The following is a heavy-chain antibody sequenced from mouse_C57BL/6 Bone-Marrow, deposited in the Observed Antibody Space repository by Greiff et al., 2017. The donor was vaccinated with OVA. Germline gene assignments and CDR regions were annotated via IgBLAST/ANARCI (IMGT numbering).Heavy chain of an antibody. CDR2: IYPSDSET. J-gene: IGHJ2*01. CDR1: GYTFTSYW. V-gene: IGHV1-61*01. CDR3: ARYGNSYFDY. Sequence: QVHVKQPGAELVRPGSSVKLSCKASGYTFTSYWMDWVKQRPGQGLEWIGNIYPSDSETHYNQKFKDKATLTVDKSSSTAYMQLSSLTSEDSAVYYCARYGNSYFDYWGQGTTLTVSS. D-gene: IGHD2-1*01.